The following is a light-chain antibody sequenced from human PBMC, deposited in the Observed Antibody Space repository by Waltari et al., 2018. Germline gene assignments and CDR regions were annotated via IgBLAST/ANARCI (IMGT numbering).Light chain of an antibody. J-gene: IGKJ2*01. CDR1: QDISTY. CDR3: QQYEDVPYT. Sequence: DIQMTQSPSSLSASVGDRVTITCQASQDISTYLNWYQQKPGKAPKLLIDDVSNLEKGVPSRFSGGGSETDFSFTISSLQSEDIATYYCQQYEDVPYTFGQGTKLMIK. CDR2: DVS. V-gene: IGKV1-33*01.